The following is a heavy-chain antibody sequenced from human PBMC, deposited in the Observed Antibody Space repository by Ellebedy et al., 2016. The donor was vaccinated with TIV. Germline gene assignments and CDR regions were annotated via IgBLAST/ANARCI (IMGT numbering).Heavy chain of an antibody. CDR2: ISNSGDTT. J-gene: IGHJ4*02. CDR1: GFTFSCCA. D-gene: IGHD6-13*01. V-gene: IGHV3-23*01. Sequence: PGGSLRLSCAASGFTFSCCAMSWVRQAPGKGLEWVSVISNSGDTTYADSVRGRFTISRDNSINTLYLQMNSLRAEDTAIYYCAKLAGISSWYAEYWGQGTLVTVSS. CDR3: AKLAGISSWYAEY.